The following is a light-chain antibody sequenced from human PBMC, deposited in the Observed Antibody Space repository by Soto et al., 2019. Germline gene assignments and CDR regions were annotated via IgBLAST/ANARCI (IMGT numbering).Light chain of an antibody. V-gene: IGKV3D-15*01. CDR1: QSVSSN. CDR3: QQYNNWPPT. J-gene: IGKJ5*01. CDR2: GAS. Sequence: EIVMTQSPATLSVSPGGRATLSCRASQSVSSNYLAWYQQKPGQAPRLLIYGASSRATGIPDRFSGSGSGTEFTLTISSLQSEDFAVYYCQQYNNWPPTFGQGTRLAIK.